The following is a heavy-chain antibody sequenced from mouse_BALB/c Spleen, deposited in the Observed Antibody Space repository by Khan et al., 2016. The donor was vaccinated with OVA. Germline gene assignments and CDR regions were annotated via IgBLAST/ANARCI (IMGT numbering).Heavy chain of an antibody. D-gene: IGHD2-13*01. V-gene: IGHV3-6*02. Sequence: EVQLQESGPGLVKPSQSLSLTCSVTGYSITSGYFWNWIRQFPGNKLEWMGYIRYDGNSNYYPSLKNRISISRDTSKNQFFLKLNSVTPEDTATYSCARGGRSGPAWVTNWGQETLVTVST. J-gene: IGHJ3*01. CDR2: IRYDGNS. CDR1: GYSITSGYF. CDR3: ARGGRSGPAWVTN.